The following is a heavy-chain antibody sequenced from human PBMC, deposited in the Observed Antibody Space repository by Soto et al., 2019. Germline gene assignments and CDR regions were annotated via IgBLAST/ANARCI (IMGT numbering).Heavy chain of an antibody. CDR1: GYTFASYD. J-gene: IGHJ4*02. V-gene: IGHV1-46*03. CDR3: ARGARDFWSGYYGY. Sequence: ASVKVSCKSCGYTFASYDRHWVRQAPGQGLEWMGIINPSGGSTSYAQKFQGRVTMTRDTSTSTVYMELSSLRSEDTAVYYCARGARDFWSGYYGYWGQGTLVTVSS. D-gene: IGHD3-3*01. CDR2: INPSGGST.